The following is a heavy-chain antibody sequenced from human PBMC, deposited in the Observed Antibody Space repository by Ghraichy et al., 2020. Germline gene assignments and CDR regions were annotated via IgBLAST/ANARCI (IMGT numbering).Heavy chain of an antibody. D-gene: IGHD5-18*01. Sequence: SGPTLVKPTQTLTLTCTFSGFSLSTSGMCVSWIRQPPGKALEWLALVEWDDDKYYSTSLKTRLTISKDTPKNQVVLTMTNMEPVDTATYYCARSRGGYSYGYAPPDYWSQGILVTVSS. CDR3: ARSRGGYSYGYAPPDY. CDR2: VEWDDDK. J-gene: IGHJ4*02. CDR1: GFSLSTSGMC. V-gene: IGHV2-70*01.